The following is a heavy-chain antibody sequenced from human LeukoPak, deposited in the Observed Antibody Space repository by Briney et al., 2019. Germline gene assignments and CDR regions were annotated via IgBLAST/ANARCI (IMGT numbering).Heavy chain of an antibody. CDR1: GFTFSRYW. J-gene: IGHJ4*02. Sequence: PGGSLRLSCAASGFTFSRYWMTWVRQAPGKGLEWVANINQDGSEKYYVESVKGRFTISRENANTSLFLQMNSLSAEDTAVYYCASLFLVASDFDYWGQGTLVTVSS. CDR3: ASLFLVASDFDY. V-gene: IGHV3-7*03. CDR2: INQDGSEK. D-gene: IGHD2-21*01.